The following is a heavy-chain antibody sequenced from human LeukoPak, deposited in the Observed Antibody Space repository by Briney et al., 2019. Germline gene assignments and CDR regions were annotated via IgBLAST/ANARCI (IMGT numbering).Heavy chain of an antibody. CDR3: AKGPASAIVGATTLDY. D-gene: IGHD1-26*01. Sequence: GGSLRLSCAASGFTFSNYAMNWVRQAPGKGLEWVSLISGSTGSTYYADSVKGRFSISRDNSKNTIYLQMNSLRAEDTAVYYCAKGPASAIVGATTLDYWGQGTLVTVSS. CDR2: ISGSTGST. V-gene: IGHV3-23*01. J-gene: IGHJ4*02. CDR1: GFTFSNYA.